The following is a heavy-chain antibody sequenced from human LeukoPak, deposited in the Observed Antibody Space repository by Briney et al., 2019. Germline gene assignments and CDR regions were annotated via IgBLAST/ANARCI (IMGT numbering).Heavy chain of an antibody. D-gene: IGHD6-13*01. CDR2: IIPIFGTA. Sequence: GSSVTVSFKASGGTFTSYAISWVRQAPGQGLEWMGGIIPIFGTANYAQKFQGRVTITTDESTSTAYMELSSLRSEDTAVYYCARDQTSSSWEDYYYMDVWGKGTTVTVSS. V-gene: IGHV1-69*05. J-gene: IGHJ6*03. CDR1: GGTFTSYA. CDR3: ARDQTSSSWEDYYYMDV.